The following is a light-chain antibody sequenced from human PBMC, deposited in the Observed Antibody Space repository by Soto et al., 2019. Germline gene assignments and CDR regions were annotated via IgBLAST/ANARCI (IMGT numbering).Light chain of an antibody. V-gene: IGKV3-15*01. J-gene: IGKJ4*01. CDR1: QSVSSN. CDR3: QQYNNWPALT. CDR2: GAS. Sequence: EIVMTQSPATLSVSPGERATLSCRASQSVSSNLAWYQQKPGQAPRLLIYGASTRATGIPARFSGSGSGTEFTLTISSLQSVDFAVYYCQQYNNWPALTVGGGTKVDIK.